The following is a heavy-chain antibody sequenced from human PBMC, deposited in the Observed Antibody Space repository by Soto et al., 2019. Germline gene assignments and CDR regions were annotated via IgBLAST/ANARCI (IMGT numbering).Heavy chain of an antibody. CDR3: ARTSVTGYSKYYFDY. D-gene: IGHD3-9*01. CDR1: GGSISSYY. Sequence: SETLSLTCTVSGGSISSYYWSWIRQPAGKGLEWIGCIYTSGSTNYNPSLKRRVTMSVDTSKNQSYLKLSSVTAADTAVYYCARTSVTGYSKYYFDYWGQGTLVTVSS. V-gene: IGHV4-4*07. CDR2: IYTSGST. J-gene: IGHJ4*02.